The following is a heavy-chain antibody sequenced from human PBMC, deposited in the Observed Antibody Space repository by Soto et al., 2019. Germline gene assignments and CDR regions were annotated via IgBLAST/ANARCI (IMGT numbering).Heavy chain of an antibody. Sequence: SETLSLTCAISGGSISSSNWWSWVRQPPGKGLEWIGEIYHSGSTNYNPSPKSRVTISVDKSKNQFSLKLSSVTAADTAVYYCARARRYYGSGSYYSYYGMDVWGQGTTVTVSS. D-gene: IGHD3-10*01. CDR3: ARARRYYGSGSYYSYYGMDV. J-gene: IGHJ6*02. V-gene: IGHV4-4*02. CDR2: IYHSGST. CDR1: GGSISSSNW.